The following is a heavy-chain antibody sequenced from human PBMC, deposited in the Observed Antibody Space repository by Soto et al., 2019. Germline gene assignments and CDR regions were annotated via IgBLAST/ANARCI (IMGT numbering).Heavy chain of an antibody. CDR3: VRDGSGGYSYDTDAFDI. CDR2: INAGNGNT. V-gene: IGHV1-3*01. J-gene: IGHJ3*02. D-gene: IGHD5-18*01. Sequence: ASVKVSCKASGYTFTSYAMHWVRQAPGQRLEWMGWINAGNGNTKYSQKFQGRVTITRDTSASTAYMELSSLRSEDTAVYYCVRDGSGGYSYDTDAFDIWGQGTMVTVSS. CDR1: GYTFTSYA.